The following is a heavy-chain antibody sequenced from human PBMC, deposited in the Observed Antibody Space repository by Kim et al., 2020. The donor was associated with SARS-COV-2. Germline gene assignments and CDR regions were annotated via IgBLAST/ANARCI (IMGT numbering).Heavy chain of an antibody. CDR3: ARDGYCSSTSCYQTVGAFDI. V-gene: IGHV4-31*03. D-gene: IGHD2-2*03. Sequence: SETLSLTCTVSGGSISSGGYYWSWIRQHPGKGLEWIGYIYYSGSTYYNPSLKSRVTISVDTSKNQFSLKLSSVTAADTAVYYCARDGYCSSTSCYQTVGAFDIWGQGTMVTVSS. CDR2: IYYSGST. J-gene: IGHJ3*02. CDR1: GGSISSGGYY.